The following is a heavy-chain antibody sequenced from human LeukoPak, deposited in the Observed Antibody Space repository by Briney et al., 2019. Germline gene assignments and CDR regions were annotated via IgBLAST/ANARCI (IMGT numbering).Heavy chain of an antibody. V-gene: IGHV4-4*07. J-gene: IGHJ5*02. CDR3: ARGGYCSSTSCYKHHEGFNWFDP. D-gene: IGHD2-2*02. Sequence: SETLSLTCTVSGGSISSYYWSWIRQPAGKGLEWIGRIYTSGSTNYNPSLKSRVTMSVDTSKNQFSLKLSSVTAADTAVYYCARGGYCSSTSCYKHHEGFNWFDPWGQGTLVTVSS. CDR2: IYTSGST. CDR1: GGSISSYY.